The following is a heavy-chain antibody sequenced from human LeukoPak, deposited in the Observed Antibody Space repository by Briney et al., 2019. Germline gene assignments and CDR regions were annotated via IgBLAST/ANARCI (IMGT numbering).Heavy chain of an antibody. CDR3: ARATRGAFDI. CDR2: IYYSGST. J-gene: IGHJ3*02. D-gene: IGHD2-2*01. CDR1: GGSISSYY. V-gene: IGHV4-59*01. Sequence: PSETLSLTCTVSGGSISSYYWSWIREPRGKGLEWIGYIYYSGSTNYNPSLKSRVTISVDTSKNQFSLKLSSVTAADTAVYYCARATRGAFDIWGQGTMVTVSS.